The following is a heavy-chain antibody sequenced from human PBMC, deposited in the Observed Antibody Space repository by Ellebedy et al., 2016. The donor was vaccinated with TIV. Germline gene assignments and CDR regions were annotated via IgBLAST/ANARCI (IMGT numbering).Heavy chain of an antibody. CDR1: GYTFTSYY. CDR3: ARDREVRGVMGGAFDI. J-gene: IGHJ3*02. Sequence: AASVKVSCKASGYTFTSYYMHWVRQAPGQGLEWMGIINPSGGSTSYAQKFQGRVTMTRDTSTSTVYMELSSLRSEDTDVYYCARDREVRGVMGGAFDIWGQGTMVTVSS. CDR2: INPSGGST. V-gene: IGHV1-46*01. D-gene: IGHD3-10*01.